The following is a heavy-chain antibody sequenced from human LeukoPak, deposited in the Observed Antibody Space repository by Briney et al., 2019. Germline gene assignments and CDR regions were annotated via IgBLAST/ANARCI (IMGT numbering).Heavy chain of an antibody. V-gene: IGHV4-59*01. CDR1: GGSISSYY. D-gene: IGHD3-22*01. CDR3: ARDGYYDSSGYYHRYFDL. J-gene: IGHJ2*01. CDR2: IYYSGST. Sequence: ETLSLTCTVSGGSISSYYWSWIRQPPGKGLEWIGYIYYSGSTNYNPSLKSRVTISVDTSKNQFSLKLSSVTAADTAVYYCARDGYYDSSGYYHRYFDLWGRGTLVTVSS.